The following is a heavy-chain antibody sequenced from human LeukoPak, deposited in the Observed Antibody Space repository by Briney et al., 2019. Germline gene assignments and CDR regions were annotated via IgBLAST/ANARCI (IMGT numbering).Heavy chain of an antibody. CDR1: GGSISSSSYY. V-gene: IGHV4-39*07. Sequence: PSETLSLTCTVSGGSISSSSYYWGWVRQPPEKGLEWIGSIYYGGSSCYSSSLKSRVTISVDISKNQYSLKVNPVTATDTAVYYCVRDAGHQLSRRNYYAMDVWGQGTTVTVSS. CDR3: VRDAGHQLSRRNYYAMDV. D-gene: IGHD2-2*01. CDR2: IYYGGSS. J-gene: IGHJ6*02.